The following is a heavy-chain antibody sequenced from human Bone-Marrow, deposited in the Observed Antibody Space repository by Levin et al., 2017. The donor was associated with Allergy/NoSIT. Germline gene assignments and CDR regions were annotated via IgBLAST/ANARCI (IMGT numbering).Heavy chain of an antibody. CDR2: ISPSGSPT. CDR1: GFTFSTYS. Sequence: LSLTCAASGFTFSTYSMTWVRQAPGKGLECLLYISPSGSPTHYADSVRGRFTISRDNAKNSLYLRMNSLRAEDTAVYYCARVWSGFSPFDYWGQGTLVTVSS. CDR3: ARVWSGFSPFDY. V-gene: IGHV3-48*01. D-gene: IGHD2-8*02. J-gene: IGHJ4*02.